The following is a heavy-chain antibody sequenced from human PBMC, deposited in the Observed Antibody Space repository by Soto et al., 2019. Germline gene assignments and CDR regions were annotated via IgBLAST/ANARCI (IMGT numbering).Heavy chain of an antibody. CDR3: ARVPGPLGFWSGYYTDSSHYYYYGMDV. J-gene: IGHJ6*02. D-gene: IGHD3-3*01. CDR1: GFTFSSYG. CDR2: IWYDGSNK. Sequence: PGGSLRLSCAASGFTFSSYGMHWVRQAPGKGLEWVAVIWYDGSNKYYADSVKGRFTISRDNSKNTLYLQMNSLRAEDTAVYYCARVPGPLGFWSGYYTDSSHYYYYGMDVWGQGTTVTVSS. V-gene: IGHV3-33*01.